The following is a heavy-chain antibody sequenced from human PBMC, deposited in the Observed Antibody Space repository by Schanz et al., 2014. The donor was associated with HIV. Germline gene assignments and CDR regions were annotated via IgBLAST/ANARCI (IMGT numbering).Heavy chain of an antibody. CDR2: IWHDGNKK. CDR1: GFTFSTYG. D-gene: IGHD3-16*02. CDR3: ARDDLRLGELSS. Sequence: QVQLVESGGRVVQPGRSLRLSCAASGFTFSTYGMHWVRQAPGKGLEWVAVIWHDGNKKYYTDSVKGRFTISRDNSKNTLYLQMDSLRAEDTAVYYCARDDLRLGELSSWGQGTLVTVSS. J-gene: IGHJ5*02. V-gene: IGHV3-33*01.